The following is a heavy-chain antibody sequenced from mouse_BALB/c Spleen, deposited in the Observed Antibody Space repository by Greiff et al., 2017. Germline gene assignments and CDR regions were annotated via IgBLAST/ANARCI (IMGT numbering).Heavy chain of an antibody. J-gene: IGHJ3*01. V-gene: IGHV1-80*01. Sequence: QVQLQQSGAELVRPGSSVKISCKASGYAFSSYWMNWVKQRPGQGLEWIGQIYPGDGDTNYNGKFKGKATLTADKSSSTAYMQLSSLTSEDSAVYFCARNHYYGSSQFAYWGQGTLVTVSA. D-gene: IGHD1-1*01. CDR1: GYAFSSYW. CDR3: ARNHYYGSSQFAY. CDR2: IYPGDGDT.